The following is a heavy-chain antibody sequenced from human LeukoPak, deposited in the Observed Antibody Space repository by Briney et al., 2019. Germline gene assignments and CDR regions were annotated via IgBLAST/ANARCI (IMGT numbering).Heavy chain of an antibody. CDR3: AKEGMIRGVIDY. Sequence: PSETLSLTCTVSGASINTYYWSWIRQPAGKGLEWIGHIYTSGSTNYNPSLKSRVFMSVDMSKNQFSLKLNSVTAADTAVYYCAKEGMIRGVIDYWGQGVLVTVSS. CDR1: GASINTYY. D-gene: IGHD3-10*01. J-gene: IGHJ4*02. V-gene: IGHV4-4*07. CDR2: IYTSGST.